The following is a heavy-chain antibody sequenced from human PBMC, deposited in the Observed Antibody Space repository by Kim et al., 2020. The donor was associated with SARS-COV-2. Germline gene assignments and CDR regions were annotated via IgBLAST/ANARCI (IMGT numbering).Heavy chain of an antibody. V-gene: IGHV3-49*03. Sequence: GGSLRLSCTASGFTFGDYAMSWFRQAPGKGLEWVGFIRSKAYGGTTEYAASVKVRFTISRDDSKSIAYLQMNSLKTEDTAVYYCTRDLCSGGSCYKGLTAEDAFDIWGQGTMVTVSS. D-gene: IGHD2-15*01. CDR1: GFTFGDYA. CDR3: TRDLCSGGSCYKGLTAEDAFDI. J-gene: IGHJ3*02. CDR2: IRSKAYGGTT.